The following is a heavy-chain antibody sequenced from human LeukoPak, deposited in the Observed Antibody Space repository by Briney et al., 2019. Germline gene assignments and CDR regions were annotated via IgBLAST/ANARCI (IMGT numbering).Heavy chain of an antibody. V-gene: IGHV4-39*07. J-gene: IGHJ6*03. CDR1: GGSISTSNYY. Sequence: PSETLSLTCTVSGGSISTSNYYWGWIRQPPGKGLEWIGNIFYSGSTYYSPSLRSRVTISLDTSRNQFSLKLNSVTAADTAVYYCASLRVGSSFGYQYYIDVWGKGTTVTVSS. CDR3: ASLRVGSSFGYQYYIDV. D-gene: IGHD6-13*01. CDR2: IFYSGST.